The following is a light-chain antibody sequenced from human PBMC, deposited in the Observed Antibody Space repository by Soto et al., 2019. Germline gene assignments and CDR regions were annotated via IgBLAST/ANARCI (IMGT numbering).Light chain of an antibody. CDR2: EVS. CDR1: SSDVGIYNY. CDR3: SSYTAISSRV. J-gene: IGLJ1*01. V-gene: IGLV2-14*01. Sequence: QSALTQPASVSGSPGQSIAISCTGSSSDVGIYNYVSWYQQHPGKVPKLIMYEVSNRPSGVSNRFSGSKSGNTASLTISGLQAEDAADYYCSSYTAISSRVFGTGTKLTVL.